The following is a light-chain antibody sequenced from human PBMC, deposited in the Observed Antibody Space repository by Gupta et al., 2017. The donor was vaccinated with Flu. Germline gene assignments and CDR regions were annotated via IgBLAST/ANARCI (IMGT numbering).Light chain of an antibody. CDR1: QSVSSRS. CDR3: QQYGSAPLT. Sequence: ELVLTQSPGTLSLSPGEGATLYCRASQSVSSRSLAWYQQKPGQAPRLLINGASNSATGIPDRFSGSGSGTYFTLTINRLEPEDFAVFYCQQYGSAPLTFGGGTKVEIK. V-gene: IGKV3-20*01. J-gene: IGKJ4*02. CDR2: GAS.